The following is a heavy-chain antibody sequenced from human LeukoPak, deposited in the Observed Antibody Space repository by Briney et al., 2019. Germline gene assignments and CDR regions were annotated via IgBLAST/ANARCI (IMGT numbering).Heavy chain of an antibody. D-gene: IGHD2-2*01. CDR2: INPNSGGT. Sequence: ASLKVSCKASGYTFTGYYMHWVRQAPGQGLEWMGWINPNSGGTNYAQKFQGRVTMTRDTSISTAYMELSRLRSDDTTVYYCARTANDIVVVPADYYYYGMDVWGQGTTVTVSS. V-gene: IGHV1-2*02. CDR1: GYTFTGYY. J-gene: IGHJ6*02. CDR3: ARTANDIVVVPADYYYYGMDV.